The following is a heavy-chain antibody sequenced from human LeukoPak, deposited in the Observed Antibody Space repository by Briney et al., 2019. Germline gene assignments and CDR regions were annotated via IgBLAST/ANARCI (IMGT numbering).Heavy chain of an antibody. J-gene: IGHJ3*02. Sequence: PGGSLRLSCAASTFTFSNAWMSWVRQAPGKGLEWVGRIKSSSDGCTTDYAAPVKGRLTISRDDSKNTLYLQMNSLKTEDTAVYYCTTAPRGYCSGGSCSYAFDIWGQGTMVTVSS. CDR2: IKSSSDGCTT. CDR3: TTAPRGYCSGGSCSYAFDI. V-gene: IGHV3-15*01. D-gene: IGHD2-15*01. CDR1: TFTFSNAW.